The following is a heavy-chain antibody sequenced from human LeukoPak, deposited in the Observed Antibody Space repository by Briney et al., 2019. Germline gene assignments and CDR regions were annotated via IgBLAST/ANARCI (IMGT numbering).Heavy chain of an antibody. V-gene: IGHV3-11*04. D-gene: IGHD5-18*01. CDR1: GFTFSDYY. CDR3: ARVLGESGYSYGAFDY. Sequence: GGSLRLSCAASGFTFSDYYMSWIRQAPGKGLEWVSYISSSSSTIYYADSVKGRFTISRDNAKNSLYLQMNSLRAEDTAVYYCARVLGESGYSYGAFDYWGQGTLVTVSS. CDR2: ISSSSSTI. J-gene: IGHJ4*02.